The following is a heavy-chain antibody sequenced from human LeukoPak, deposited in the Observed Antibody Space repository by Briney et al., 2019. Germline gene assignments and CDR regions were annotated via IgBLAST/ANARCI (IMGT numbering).Heavy chain of an antibody. CDR2: ISSYRGYT. CDR1: GYTLTSYG. Sequence: ASVKVSCKASGYTLTSYGFTWVRQAPGQGLEWMGWISSYRGYTNYAQRFQGRVTMTTDTSTSTAYMELRSLSSDDTAVYYCARDSVDGSGTYYNDSPDYWGQGTLVTVSS. J-gene: IGHJ4*02. D-gene: IGHD3-10*01. CDR3: ARDSVDGSGTYYNDSPDY. V-gene: IGHV1-18*01.